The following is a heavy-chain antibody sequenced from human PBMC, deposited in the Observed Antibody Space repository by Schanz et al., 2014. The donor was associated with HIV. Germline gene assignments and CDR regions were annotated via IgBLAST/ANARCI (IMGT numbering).Heavy chain of an antibody. V-gene: IGHV3-21*01. CDR3: ARGIVVVPAAKGGFFDY. D-gene: IGHD2-2*01. J-gene: IGHJ4*02. Sequence: EVQLVESGGGLVKPGGSLRLSCAASGFTFSSSSMNWVRQAPGKGLEWVSCISSSSSYIYYADSLKGRFTISRDNAKNSLYLQMNSLRAEDTAVYYCARGIVVVPAAKGGFFDYWGQGTLVTVSS. CDR1: GFTFSSSS. CDR2: ISSSSSYI.